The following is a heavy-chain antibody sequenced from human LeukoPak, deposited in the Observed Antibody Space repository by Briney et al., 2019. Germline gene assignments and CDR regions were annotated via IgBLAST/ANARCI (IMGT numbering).Heavy chain of an antibody. D-gene: IGHD3-10*01. V-gene: IGHV4-34*01. Sequence: SETLSLTCAVYGGSFSGYYWSWIRQPPGKGLEWIGEINHSGSTNYNPSLKSRVTISVDTSKNQFSLKLSSVTAADTAVYYCAALYYYGSGSYIDYWGQGTLVTVSS. J-gene: IGHJ4*02. CDR2: INHSGST. CDR1: GGSFSGYY. CDR3: AALYYYGSGSYIDY.